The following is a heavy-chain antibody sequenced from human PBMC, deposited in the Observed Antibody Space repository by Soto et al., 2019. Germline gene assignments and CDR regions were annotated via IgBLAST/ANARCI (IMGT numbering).Heavy chain of an antibody. D-gene: IGHD5-12*01. V-gene: IGHV3-33*01. CDR2: IWYDGSNK. Sequence: GGSLRLSCAASGFTFSSYGMHWVRQAPGKGLEWVAVIWYDGSNKYYADSVKGRFTISRDNSKNTLYLQMNSLRAEDTAVYYCARDLWNGPIVATNQDYYYYGMDVWGQGTTVTVSS. CDR3: ARDLWNGPIVATNQDYYYYGMDV. CDR1: GFTFSSYG. J-gene: IGHJ6*02.